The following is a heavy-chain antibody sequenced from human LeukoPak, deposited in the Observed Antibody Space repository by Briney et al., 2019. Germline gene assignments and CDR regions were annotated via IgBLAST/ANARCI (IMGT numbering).Heavy chain of an antibody. CDR2: INPNSGGT. CDR3: AGGFLYYYDSSAPDY. D-gene: IGHD3-22*01. J-gene: IGHJ4*02. CDR1: GYTFTGYY. V-gene: IGHV1-2*02. Sequence: ASVKVSCKASGYTFTGYYMHWVRQAPGQGLEWMGWINPNSGGTNYAQKFQGRVTMTRDTSISTAYMELSRLRSDDTAVYYCAGGFLYYYDSSAPDYWGQGTLVTVSS.